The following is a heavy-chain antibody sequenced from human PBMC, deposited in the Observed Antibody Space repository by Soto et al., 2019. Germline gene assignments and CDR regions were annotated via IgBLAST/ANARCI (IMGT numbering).Heavy chain of an antibody. D-gene: IGHD2-15*01. V-gene: IGHV4-30-2*06. CDR1: GVTMSYGAYS. CDR2: SLILRRP. J-gene: IGHJ4*02. Sequence: PSETLSLTCSVSGVTMSYGAYSWNWIRQSQGRAWNGLATSLILRRPTNPSFRSRLSLSIDRTRNQFFLSLSSMTAADKAVYYCVRGGGYDSFDFWGQGIQVTVSS. CDR3: VRGGGYDSFDF.